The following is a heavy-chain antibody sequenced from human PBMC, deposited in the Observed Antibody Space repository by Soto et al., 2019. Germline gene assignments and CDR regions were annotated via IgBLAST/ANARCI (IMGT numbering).Heavy chain of an antibody. V-gene: IGHV1-46*01. Sequence: ASVKVSCKASGYTFTSYYMHWVRQAPGQGLEWMGIINPSGGSTSYAQKFQGRVTMTRDTSTSTVYMELSSLRSEDTAVYYCAIDSSSLRGDKDYYYYGMDVWGQGTTVTVSS. J-gene: IGHJ6*02. CDR1: GYTFTSYY. D-gene: IGHD6-13*01. CDR3: AIDSSSLRGDKDYYYYGMDV. CDR2: INPSGGST.